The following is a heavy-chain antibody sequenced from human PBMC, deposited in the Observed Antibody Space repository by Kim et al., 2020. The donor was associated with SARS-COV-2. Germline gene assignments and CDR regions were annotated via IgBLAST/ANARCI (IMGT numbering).Heavy chain of an antibody. CDR3: ARDTLVWELPLLIDY. Sequence: QKLRGRVTMTTDTSTSTAYMELRSLRSDDTAVYYCARDTLVWELPLLIDYWGQGTLVTVSS. J-gene: IGHJ4*02. V-gene: IGHV1-18*01. D-gene: IGHD1-26*01.